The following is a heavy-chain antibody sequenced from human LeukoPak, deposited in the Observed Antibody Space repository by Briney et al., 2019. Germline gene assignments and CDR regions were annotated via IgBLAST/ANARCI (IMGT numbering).Heavy chain of an antibody. CDR2: IYYSGST. CDR3: ALVPAATNNYYFDY. J-gene: IGHJ4*02. Sequence: SETLSLTCTVSGGSVSSGTYYWSWIRQPPGKGLEWIGYIYYSGSTNYNPSLKSRVTISVDTSKNQFSLKLSSMTAADTAVYYCALVPAATNNYYFDYWGQGTLVTVSS. CDR1: GGSVSSGTYY. D-gene: IGHD2-2*01. V-gene: IGHV4-61*01.